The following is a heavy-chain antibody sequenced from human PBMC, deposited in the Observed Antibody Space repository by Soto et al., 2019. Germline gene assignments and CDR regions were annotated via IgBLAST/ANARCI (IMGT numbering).Heavy chain of an antibody. CDR2: INSDGSST. CDR1: GFTFSSYW. Sequence: GGSLRLSCAASGFTFSSYWMHWVRQAPGKGLVWVSRINSDGSSTSYADSVKGRFTISKDNAKNTLYLQMNSLRAEDTAVYYCAGSGSYRYYGMDVWGQGTTVTVSS. J-gene: IGHJ6*02. D-gene: IGHD3-10*01. V-gene: IGHV3-74*01. CDR3: AGSGSYRYYGMDV.